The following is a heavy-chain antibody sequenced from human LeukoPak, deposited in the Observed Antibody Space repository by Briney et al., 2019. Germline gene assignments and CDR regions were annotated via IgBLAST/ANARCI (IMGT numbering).Heavy chain of an antibody. CDR1: GGSISSSSYY. Sequence: SETLSLTCTVSGGSISSSSYYWSWIRQPAGKGLEWIGRIYTSGSTNYNPSLKSRVTISVDTSKNQFSLKLSSVTAADTAVYYCARGLGIAAAGILWGQGTLVTVSS. D-gene: IGHD6-13*01. V-gene: IGHV4-61*02. J-gene: IGHJ4*02. CDR3: ARGLGIAAAGIL. CDR2: IYTSGST.